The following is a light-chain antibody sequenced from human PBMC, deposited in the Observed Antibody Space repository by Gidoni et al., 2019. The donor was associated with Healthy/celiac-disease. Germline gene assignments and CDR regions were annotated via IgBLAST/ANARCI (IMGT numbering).Light chain of an antibody. V-gene: IGKV1D-12*01. CDR2: AAY. CDR1: QGISSW. Sequence: DIHMTQSPSSASASVGDRVTITCRASQGISSWLAWYQQKPGKAPKLLIYAAYRLQSGVPSRFSGSGSGTDFTITISILQPEDFATYYCQQANSLGFTFGPGTKVDIK. J-gene: IGKJ3*01. CDR3: QQANSLGFT.